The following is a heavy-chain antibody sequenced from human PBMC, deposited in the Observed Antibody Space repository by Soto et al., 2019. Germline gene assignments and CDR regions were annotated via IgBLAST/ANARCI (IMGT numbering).Heavy chain of an antibody. J-gene: IGHJ6*02. V-gene: IGHV4-59*01. CDR2: ICYSGST. CDR1: GGSISSYY. D-gene: IGHD1-20*01. Sequence: TSETLSLTCTVSGGSISSYYWSWIRQPPGKGLEWIGYICYSGSTNYNPSLKSRVTISVDTSKNQFSLKLSSVTAADTAVYYCARDLGITGTRVLYYYGMDVWGQGTTVTVSS. CDR3: ARDLGITGTRVLYYYGMDV.